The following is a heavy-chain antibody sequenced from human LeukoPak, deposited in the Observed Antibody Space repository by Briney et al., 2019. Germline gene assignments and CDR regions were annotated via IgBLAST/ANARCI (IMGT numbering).Heavy chain of an antibody. CDR3: ARGGSGSPYY. V-gene: IGHV3-21*01. Sequence: GGSLRLSCAASGFTFSSFNMNWVRQAPGKGLEWVSSISSTSSYIFYTDSVKGRFTISRDNAKNSLFLQMNSLRAEDTGVYYCARGGSGSPYYWGQGTLATVSS. CDR2: ISSTSSYI. J-gene: IGHJ4*02. CDR1: GFTFSSFN. D-gene: IGHD1-26*01.